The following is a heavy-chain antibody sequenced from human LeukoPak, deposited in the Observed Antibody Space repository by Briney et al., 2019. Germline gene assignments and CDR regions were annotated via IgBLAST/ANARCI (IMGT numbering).Heavy chain of an antibody. CDR2: IIPIFGTA. CDR3: ARDRGRWLHSSYNCFDP. D-gene: IGHD5-24*01. Sequence: SVKVSCKASGGTFSSYAISWVRQAPGQGLEWMGGIIPIFGTANYAQKFQGRVTITTDESTSTAYMELSSLRSEDTAVYYCARDRGRWLHSSYNCFDPWGQGTLVTVSS. CDR1: GGTFSSYA. V-gene: IGHV1-69*05. J-gene: IGHJ5*02.